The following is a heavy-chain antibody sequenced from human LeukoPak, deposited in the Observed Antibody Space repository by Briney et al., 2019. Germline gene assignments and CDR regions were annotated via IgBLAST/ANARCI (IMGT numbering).Heavy chain of an antibody. Sequence: PGGSLRLSYAASGFTFDDYAIHWVRQAPGKGLEWVSGISWSSDNIGYADSVKGRFTITRDNAKNSLYLQMNSLRAEDTAVYYCAGLYSSKRYYYGMDVWGQGTTVTVSS. CDR3: AGLYSSKRYYYGMDV. D-gene: IGHD6-13*01. CDR2: ISWSSDNI. CDR1: GFTFDDYA. V-gene: IGHV3-9*01. J-gene: IGHJ6*02.